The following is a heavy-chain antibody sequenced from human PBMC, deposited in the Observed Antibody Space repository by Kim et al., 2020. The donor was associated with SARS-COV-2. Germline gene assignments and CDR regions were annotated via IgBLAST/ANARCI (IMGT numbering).Heavy chain of an antibody. CDR2: IYTSGST. CDR3: ARDPLRPAVAGPPKSGDYYYGSAV. D-gene: IGHD6-19*01. Sequence: SETLSLTCTVSGGSISSYYWSWIRQPAGKGLEWIWRIYTSGSTNYNPSLKSRVTMSLDTSKNQFFLKLSSVTAADTAVYYCARDPLRPAVAGPPKSGDYYYGSAVWGHGTTVTVSS. V-gene: IGHV4-4*07. J-gene: IGHJ6*02. CDR1: GGSISSYY.